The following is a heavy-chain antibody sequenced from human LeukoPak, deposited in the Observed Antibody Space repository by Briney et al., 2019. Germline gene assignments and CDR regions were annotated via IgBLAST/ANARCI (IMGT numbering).Heavy chain of an antibody. J-gene: IGHJ3*02. D-gene: IGHD2-15*01. CDR2: ISGSGGST. CDR1: GFTFSTYA. CDR3: AREVSSGAFDI. V-gene: IGHV3-23*01. Sequence: GGSLRLSCAASGFTFSTYAMSWVRQAPGKGLEWVSTISGSGGSTYYADSVKGRFTISRDNAKNSLYLQMNSLRAEDTAVYYCAREVSSGAFDIWGQGTMVTVSS.